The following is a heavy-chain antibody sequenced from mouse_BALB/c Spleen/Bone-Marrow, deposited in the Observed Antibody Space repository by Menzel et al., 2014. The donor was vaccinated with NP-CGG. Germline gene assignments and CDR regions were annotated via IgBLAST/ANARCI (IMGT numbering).Heavy chain of an antibody. D-gene: IGHD1-2*01. CDR3: ARKDSGYNYVMDY. J-gene: IGHJ4*01. V-gene: IGHV1-18*01. CDR1: GYTFTEYT. Sequence: EVQLQESGPELVKPGASVKISCKTSGYTFTEYTMHWVKQSHGKSLEWIGGINPNNGGTIYNQKFKGKATLTVDKSSSTAYMELRSLTSEDSAVYYCARKDSGYNYVMDYWGQGTSVTVSS. CDR2: INPNNGGT.